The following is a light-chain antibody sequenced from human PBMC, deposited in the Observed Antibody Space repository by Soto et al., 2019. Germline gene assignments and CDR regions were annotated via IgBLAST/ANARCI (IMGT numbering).Light chain of an antibody. J-gene: IGLJ1*01. CDR2: EVD. CDR3: SAYSSSSAILV. Sequence: QSALTQPASVSGSPGQSITISCTGTSGDVGAYNFVSWYQQRPGRAPKLMIYEVDNRPSGVSNRFSGSKSGNTASLTISGLPTEDEADYYCSAYSSSSAILVFGTGTKVTVL. CDR1: SGDVGAYNF. V-gene: IGLV2-14*01.